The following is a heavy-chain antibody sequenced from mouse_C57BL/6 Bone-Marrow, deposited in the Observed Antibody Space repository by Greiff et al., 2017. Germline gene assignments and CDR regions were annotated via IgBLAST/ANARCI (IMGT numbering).Heavy chain of an antibody. CDR1: GYTFTSYW. J-gene: IGHJ2*01. D-gene: IGHD3-2*02. Sequence: VKLQQPGAELVMPGASVKLSCKASGYTFTSYWMHWVKQRPGQGLEWIGEIDPSDSYTTYNQKFKGKSTLTVDKSSSTAYMQLSSLTSEDSAVYYCVRLSDRWGQGTTLTVSS. CDR2: IDPSDSYT. CDR3: VRLSDR. V-gene: IGHV1-69*01.